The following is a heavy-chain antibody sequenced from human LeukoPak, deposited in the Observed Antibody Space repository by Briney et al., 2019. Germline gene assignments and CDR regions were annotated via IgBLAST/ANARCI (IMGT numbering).Heavy chain of an antibody. V-gene: IGHV3-23*01. CDR3: AKDTLISTGGSAYYFDY. D-gene: IGHD3-10*01. J-gene: IGHJ4*02. Sequence: GGSLRLSCAASGFTFSSYAMSWVRQAPGKGLEWVSAISGSGGSTYYADSVKGRFTISRDNSKNTLYLQMNSLRAEDTAVYYCAKDTLISTGGSAYYFDYWGQGTLVTVSS. CDR2: ISGSGGST. CDR1: GFTFSSYA.